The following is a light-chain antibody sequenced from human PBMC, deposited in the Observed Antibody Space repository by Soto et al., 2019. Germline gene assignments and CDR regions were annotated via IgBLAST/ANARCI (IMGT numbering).Light chain of an antibody. CDR3: QQYNSWPLS. V-gene: IGKV3-15*01. CDR2: GAS. Sequence: EIVMTQSPATLSVSPGERATLSCRASQSVSSNLGWYQQKPGQAPRLLIYGASARATGIPARFSGSGSGTEITLTISSLQSEDFAVYYCQQYNSWPLSFGGGTKVEIK. CDR1: QSVSSN. J-gene: IGKJ4*01.